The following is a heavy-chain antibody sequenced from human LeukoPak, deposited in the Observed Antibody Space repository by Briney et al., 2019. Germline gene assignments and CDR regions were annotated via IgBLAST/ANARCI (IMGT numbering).Heavy chain of an antibody. Sequence: PGGSLRLSCAASGFTFSVADMHSVRQATGKGPQWVSLISDDGSKRFYAESVKGRFTVSRDNTKMTLYLQMNSLRAEDTAVYFCARDLAVGRWPLWHFDLWGRGTLVTVSS. CDR1: GFTFSVAD. V-gene: IGHV3-30-3*01. CDR2: ISDDGSKR. CDR3: ARDLAVGRWPLWHFDL. D-gene: IGHD5-24*01. J-gene: IGHJ2*01.